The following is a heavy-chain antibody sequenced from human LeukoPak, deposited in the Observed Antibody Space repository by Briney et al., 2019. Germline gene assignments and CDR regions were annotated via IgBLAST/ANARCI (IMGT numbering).Heavy chain of an antibody. CDR3: ARLYYYDSSGLDY. CDR2: IYYSGST. J-gene: IGHJ4*02. Sequence: SQTLSRTCTVSGGSISSGDYYWSWIRQPPGKGLEWIGYIYYSGSTYYNPSLKSRVTISVDTSKNQFSLKLSSVTAADTAVYYCARLYYYDSSGLDYWGQGTLVTVSS. D-gene: IGHD3-22*01. CDR1: GGSISSGDYY. V-gene: IGHV4-30-4*08.